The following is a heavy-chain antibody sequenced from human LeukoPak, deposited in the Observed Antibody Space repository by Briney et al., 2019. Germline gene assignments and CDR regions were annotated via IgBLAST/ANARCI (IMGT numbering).Heavy chain of an antibody. CDR1: GFTFSSYA. CDR3: ARDRCSSTSCYFAY. CDR2: ISYDGSNK. V-gene: IGHV3-30*04. Sequence: GGSLRLSCAASGFTFSSYAMHWVRQAPGKGLEWVAVISYDGSNKHYADSVKGRFTISRDNSKNTLYLQMNSLRAEDTAVYYCARDRCSSTSCYFAYWGQGTLVTVSS. J-gene: IGHJ4*02. D-gene: IGHD2-2*01.